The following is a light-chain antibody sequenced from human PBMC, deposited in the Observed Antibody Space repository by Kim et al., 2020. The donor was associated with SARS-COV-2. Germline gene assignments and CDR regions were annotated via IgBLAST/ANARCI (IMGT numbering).Light chain of an antibody. Sequence: GQRVTISCSGSSSNIGSNTVNWYQQFPGTAPQLLSDTDERRPSGVSDRVSCSKSGTSASLAISALRSEDEADYYCATWDDSLDVWMFGGGTKLTVL. CDR3: ATWDDSLDVWM. CDR1: SSNIGSNT. V-gene: IGLV1-44*01. J-gene: IGLJ3*02. CDR2: TDE.